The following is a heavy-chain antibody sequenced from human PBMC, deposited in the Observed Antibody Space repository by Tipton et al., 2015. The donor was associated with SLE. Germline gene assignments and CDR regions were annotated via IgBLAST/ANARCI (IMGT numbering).Heavy chain of an antibody. J-gene: IGHJ4*02. Sequence: TLSLTCTVSGGSISSGSYYWSWIRQPAGKGLEWIGRIYTGGSTNYNPSLKSRVTISVDTSKNQFSLKLSSVTAADTAVYYCARYRAAGYFDYWGQGTLATVSS. D-gene: IGHD6-13*01. V-gene: IGHV4-61*02. CDR3: ARYRAAGYFDY. CDR1: GGSISSGSYY. CDR2: IYTGGST.